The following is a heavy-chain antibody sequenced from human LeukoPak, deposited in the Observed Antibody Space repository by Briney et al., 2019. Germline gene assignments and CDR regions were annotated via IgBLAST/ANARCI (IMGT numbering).Heavy chain of an antibody. CDR3: ARDFQSSH. V-gene: IGHV3-7*01. Sequence: GGSLRLSCAASGFTFSSYAMSWVRQAPGKGLEWVAKIKEDGSEKKYVDSVMGRFTISRDNAKNSLYLQMNSLRAEDTAVYYCARDFQSSHWGQGTLVTVSS. J-gene: IGHJ4*02. CDR1: GFTFSSYA. CDR2: IKEDGSEK.